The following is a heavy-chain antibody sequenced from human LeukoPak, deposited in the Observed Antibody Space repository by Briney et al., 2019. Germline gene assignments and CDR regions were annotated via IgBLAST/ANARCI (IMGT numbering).Heavy chain of an antibody. CDR1: GFTFSGYW. V-gene: IGHV3-7*01. Sequence: GGSLRLSCAASGFTFSGYWMSWVRQAPGKGLEWVANIKQDGSETYCVDSVKGRFTISRDNAKNSLYLQMNSLRDEDTAVYYCARGGSGYSYGKIDSWGQGILVTVSS. D-gene: IGHD5-18*01. CDR3: ARGGSGYSYGKIDS. J-gene: IGHJ4*02. CDR2: IKQDGSET.